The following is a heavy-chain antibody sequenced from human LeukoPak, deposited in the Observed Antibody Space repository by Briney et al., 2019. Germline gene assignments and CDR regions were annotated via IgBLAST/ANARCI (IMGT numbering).Heavy chain of an antibody. CDR3: ARGGGMDV. V-gene: IGHV4-34*01. CDR2: INHSGST. Sequence: SETLSLTCAVYGGSFSGYYWSWIRQPPGKGLEWIGEINHSGSTNYNPSLKSRVTISVDTSKNQFSLKLSSVTAADTAVYYCARGGGMDVWGQGTTVTVSS. CDR1: GGSFSGYY. J-gene: IGHJ6*02.